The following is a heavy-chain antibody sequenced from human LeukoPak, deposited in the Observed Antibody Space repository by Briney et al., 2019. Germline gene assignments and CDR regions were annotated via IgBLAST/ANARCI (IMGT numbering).Heavy chain of an antibody. CDR1: GGSISSYY. CDR3: ARGRGGDLDY. D-gene: IGHD2-21*02. V-gene: IGHV4-59*01. J-gene: IGHJ4*02. Sequence: SETLSLTCTVSGGSISSYYWSWIRQPPGKGLEWIGYIYYSGSTNYNPSLKSRVTTSVDTSKNQFSLKLSSVTAADTAVYYCARGRGGDLDYWGQGTLVTVSS. CDR2: IYYSGST.